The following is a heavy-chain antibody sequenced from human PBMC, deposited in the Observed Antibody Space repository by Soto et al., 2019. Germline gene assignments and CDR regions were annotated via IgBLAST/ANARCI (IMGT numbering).Heavy chain of an antibody. V-gene: IGHV1-69*06. Sequence: QVQLVQSGAEVKKPGSSVKISCKASGGSSSRYGIHWVRQARGQGLEWMGGIVPLFGKANYTQQFQGRLPSPADKAVPIVYMEVSNLKSEDTAVYYCERGWIDLYWYLDNWGQGTRVTFSS. CDR1: GGSSSRYG. J-gene: IGHJ4*02. CDR3: ERGWIDLYWYLDN. D-gene: IGHD5-12*01. CDR2: IVPLFGKA.